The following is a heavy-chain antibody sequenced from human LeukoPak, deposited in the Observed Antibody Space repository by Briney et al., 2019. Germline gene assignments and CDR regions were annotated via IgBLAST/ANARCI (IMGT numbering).Heavy chain of an antibody. D-gene: IGHD3-22*01. CDR1: GFTFSSYA. V-gene: IGHV3-23*01. J-gene: IGHJ4*02. CDR3: AKNKAYNYYDSSGLYYFDY. CDR2: ISGSGGST. Sequence: GGSLRLSCAASGFTFSSYAMSWVRQAPGKGLEWVSAISGSGGSTYYADSVKGRFTISRDNSKNTLYLQMNSLRAEDTAVYYCAKNKAYNYYDSSGLYYFDYWGQGTLVTVSS.